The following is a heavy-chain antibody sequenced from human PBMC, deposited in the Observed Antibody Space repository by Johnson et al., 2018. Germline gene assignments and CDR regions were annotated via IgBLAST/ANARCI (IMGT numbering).Heavy chain of an antibody. CDR2: INPSGGST. V-gene: IGHV1-46*01. J-gene: IGHJ1*01. D-gene: IGHD6-13*01. CDR1: GYTFTSYY. Sequence: PGASVKVSCKASGYTFTSYYMHWVRQAPGQGLEWMGIINPSGGSTSYAQKFQGRVTMTRDTSTSTVYMELSSLRSEDTAVYYCARPKLEAAAATAEYFQHWGQGTLVTVSS. CDR3: ARPKLEAAAATAEYFQH.